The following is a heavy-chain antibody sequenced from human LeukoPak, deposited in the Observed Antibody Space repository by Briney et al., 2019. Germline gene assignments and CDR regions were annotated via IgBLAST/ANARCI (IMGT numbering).Heavy chain of an antibody. CDR2: ISTTSSSI. CDR1: GFIFSSFD. CDR3: ARVTGSRGY. Sequence: GGSLRLSCAASGFIFSSFDMNWVRQAPGRGLEWLSFISTTSSSIRYADSVRGRFTVSRDNAKNTLYLQMNSLRDEDTAIYYCARVTGSRGYWGQGTLVTVSS. V-gene: IGHV3-48*02. D-gene: IGHD1-26*01. J-gene: IGHJ4*02.